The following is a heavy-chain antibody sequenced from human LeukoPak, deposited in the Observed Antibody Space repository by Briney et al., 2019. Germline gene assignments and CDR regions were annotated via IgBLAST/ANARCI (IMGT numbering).Heavy chain of an antibody. CDR2: IIPNSGGT. Sequence: GASVKVSCKASGYTFTGYFLHWVRQAPGQGLEWMGRIIPNSGGTNYAQNFQGRVTMTRDTSITAAYMDLSSLRSDDTAVYYCARVMGGSYSIDYWGQGTLVSVSS. D-gene: IGHD3-10*01. CDR3: ARVMGGSYSIDY. V-gene: IGHV1-2*06. J-gene: IGHJ4*02. CDR1: GYTFTGYF.